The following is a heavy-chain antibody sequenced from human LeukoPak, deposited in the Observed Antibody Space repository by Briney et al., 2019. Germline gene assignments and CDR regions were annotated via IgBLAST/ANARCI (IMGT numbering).Heavy chain of an antibody. CDR1: GGSISSSSYY. Sequence: SETLSLTCTVSGGSISSSSYYWGWIRQPPGKGLEWIGSIYYSGSTYYNPSLKSRVTISVDTSKNQFSLKLSSVTAADTAVYYCARTFEYGDYLGYFDYWGQGTLVTVSS. CDR3: ARTFEYGDYLGYFDY. D-gene: IGHD4-17*01. V-gene: IGHV4-39*07. J-gene: IGHJ4*02. CDR2: IYYSGST.